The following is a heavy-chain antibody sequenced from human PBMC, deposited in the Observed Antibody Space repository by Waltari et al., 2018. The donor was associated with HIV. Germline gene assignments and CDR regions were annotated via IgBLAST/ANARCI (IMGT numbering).Heavy chain of an antibody. V-gene: IGHV7-4-1*02. CDR3: ARRNGSGWFSFDN. J-gene: IGHJ4*02. Sequence: QVQLVQSGSELKKPGASVNISCKASGYTFTSYALNWVRQAPGQGLEWMGWINTNMGNPTYAQGFTGRFVVSLDTSVSTTYLQITSLKAEDTAVYYCARRNGSGWFSFDNWGQGTLVTVSS. D-gene: IGHD6-19*01. CDR2: INTNMGNP. CDR1: GYTFTSYA.